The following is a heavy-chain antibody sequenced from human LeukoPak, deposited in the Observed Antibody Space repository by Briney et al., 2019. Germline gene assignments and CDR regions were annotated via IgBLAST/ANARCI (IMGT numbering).Heavy chain of an antibody. V-gene: IGHV3-20*04. J-gene: IGHJ5*02. D-gene: IGHD3-22*01. Sequence: GGSLRLSCAASGFTFDDYGMSWVRQAPGKGLEWVSGINWNGGSTGYADSVKGRFTISRDNAKNSLYLQMNSLRAEDTAVYYCARVAGYYDRSGYPDNWFDPWGQGSLVTVSS. CDR2: INWNGGST. CDR3: ARVAGYYDRSGYPDNWFDP. CDR1: GFTFDDYG.